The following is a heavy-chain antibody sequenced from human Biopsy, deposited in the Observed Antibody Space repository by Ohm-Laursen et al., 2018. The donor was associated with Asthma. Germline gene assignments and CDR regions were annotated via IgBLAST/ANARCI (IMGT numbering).Heavy chain of an antibody. CDR3: AKRRGYSDLTDFDH. V-gene: IGHV3-30*18. J-gene: IGHJ4*02. CDR2: VSYDGGVA. CDR1: GFVFRSHA. Sequence: SLRLSRSASGFVFRSHAMHWVRQAPGKGLEWVAVVSYDGGVAHYADSMKGRFTISRDNAKSTLYLQMNRLRTDDTAVYYCAKRRGYSDLTDFDHWGQGTLVTVSS. D-gene: IGHD3-3*01.